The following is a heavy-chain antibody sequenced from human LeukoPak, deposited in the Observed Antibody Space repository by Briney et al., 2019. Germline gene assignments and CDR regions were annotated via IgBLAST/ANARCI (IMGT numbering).Heavy chain of an antibody. V-gene: IGHV4-39*01. D-gene: IGHD6-19*01. J-gene: IGHJ4*02. CDR3: AKAVAGTLFDY. CDR2: IYYSGTT. CDR1: GGSISSSSYY. Sequence: KPSETLSLTCTVSGGSISSSSYYWGWTRQPPGKGLEWIGSIYYSGTTYYNPSLKSRVTISVDTSKNQFSLKLSSVTAADTAVFYCAKAVAGTLFDYWGQGTLVTVSS.